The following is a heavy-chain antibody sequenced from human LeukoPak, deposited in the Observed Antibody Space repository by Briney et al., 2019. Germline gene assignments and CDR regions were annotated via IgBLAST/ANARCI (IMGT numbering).Heavy chain of an antibody. D-gene: IGHD1-1*01. V-gene: IGHV3-30*02. CDR1: GFTLRGYG. Sequence: GGSLRLSCAASGFTLRGYGMHWVRQAPGKGLEWVAFIRSDGSDKSYADSVKGRFTISRDNSENKLYLQINSLRVEDTAVYYCVKDTPTTGYHLDSWGQGTLVTVSS. CDR2: IRSDGSDK. J-gene: IGHJ4*02. CDR3: VKDTPTTGYHLDS.